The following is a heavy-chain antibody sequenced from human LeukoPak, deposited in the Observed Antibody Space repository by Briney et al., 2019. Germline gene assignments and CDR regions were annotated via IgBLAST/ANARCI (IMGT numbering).Heavy chain of an antibody. V-gene: IGHV4-59*01. D-gene: IGHD4-23*01. Sequence: SETLSLTCTVSGGSISSYYWSWIRQPPGKGLEWIGYIYYSGSTNYNPSLKSRVTISVDTSKNQFSLKLSSVTAADTAVCYCARGKMTTVVTPAFDIWGQGTMVTVSS. CDR1: GGSISSYY. J-gene: IGHJ3*02. CDR2: IYYSGST. CDR3: ARGKMTTVVTPAFDI.